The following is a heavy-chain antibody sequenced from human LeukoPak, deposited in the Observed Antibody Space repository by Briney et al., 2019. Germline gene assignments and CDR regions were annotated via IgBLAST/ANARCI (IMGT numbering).Heavy chain of an antibody. J-gene: IGHJ4*02. CDR2: ISGSGGST. D-gene: IGHD3-22*01. Sequence: TGGSLRLSCAASGFTFSSYAMSWVRQAPGRGLEWVSAISGSGGSTYYADSVKGRFTISRDNSKNTLYLQMNSLRAEDTAVYYCAKDWEARARYYYDSSGYWDYWGQGTLVTVSS. V-gene: IGHV3-23*01. CDR3: AKDWEARARYYYDSSGYWDY. CDR1: GFTFSSYA.